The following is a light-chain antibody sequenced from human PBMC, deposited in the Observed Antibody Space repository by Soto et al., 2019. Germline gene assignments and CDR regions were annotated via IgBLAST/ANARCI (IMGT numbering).Light chain of an antibody. CDR3: QQYGSSPIT. CDR2: GAS. CDR1: QSVRSSY. V-gene: IGKV3-20*01. Sequence: EIVLTQSPGTLSLSPGERATLSCRASQSVRSSYLAWYQQKPGQAPRPLIFGASSRATGIPDRFSGSGSGTDFTLTISRLEPEYFAVYYCQQYGSSPITFGQGTRLEIK. J-gene: IGKJ5*01.